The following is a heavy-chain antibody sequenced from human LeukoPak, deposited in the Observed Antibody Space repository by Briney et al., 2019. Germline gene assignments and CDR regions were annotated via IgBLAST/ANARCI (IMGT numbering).Heavy chain of an antibody. CDR1: GYTFTGYY. CDR3: ARTSILTGYPYYYYYGMDV. J-gene: IGHJ6*02. D-gene: IGHD3-9*01. Sequence: GASVKVSCKASGYTFTGYYMLWVRQAPGQGLEWMGWINPNSGGTNYAQKFQGRVTMTRDTSISTAYMELSRLRSDDTAVYYCARTSILTGYPYYYYYGMDVWGQGTTVTVSS. CDR2: INPNSGGT. V-gene: IGHV1-2*02.